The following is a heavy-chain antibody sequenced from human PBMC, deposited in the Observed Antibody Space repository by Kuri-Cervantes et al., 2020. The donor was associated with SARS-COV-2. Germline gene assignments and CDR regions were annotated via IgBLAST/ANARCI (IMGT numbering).Heavy chain of an antibody. V-gene: IGHV4-59*01. Sequence: SETLSLTCSVSGGSIRSYFWSWIRQSPGKGLEWIGYISNSGSTNYNPSLKRRVTISVDTSKNQFSLTLSSVTAADTAVYYCARYRTAMVRGVIVGEYYFDYWGQGTLVTVSS. CDR2: ISNSGST. D-gene: IGHD3-10*01. J-gene: IGHJ4*02. CDR3: ARYRTAMVRGVIVGEYYFDY. CDR1: GGSIRSYF.